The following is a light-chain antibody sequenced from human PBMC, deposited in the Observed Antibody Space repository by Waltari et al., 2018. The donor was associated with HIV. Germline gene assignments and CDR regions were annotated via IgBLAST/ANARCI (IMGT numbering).Light chain of an antibody. Sequence: DILMTQSPSTLSASVGDRVIITCRASQSISDWLAWYQQKPGRVPKLLIYKTSNLETGVPSRFSGNGSETEFTLTISSLQADDCATYYCQHRHTFGQGTKLEIK. CDR3: QHRHT. CDR2: KTS. J-gene: IGKJ2*01. V-gene: IGKV1-5*03. CDR1: QSISDW.